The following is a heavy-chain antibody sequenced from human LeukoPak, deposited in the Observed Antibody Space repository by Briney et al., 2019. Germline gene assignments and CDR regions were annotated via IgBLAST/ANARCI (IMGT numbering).Heavy chain of an antibody. D-gene: IGHD1-26*01. V-gene: IGHV4-38-2*02. CDR3: ARDYLGAGTVGATSGY. J-gene: IGHJ4*02. CDR1: GYSISSTYY. CDR2: VFHSGNT. Sequence: SETLSLTCTVPGYSISSTYYWGWIRQPPGEGLEWVGSVFHSGNTYYNPSLKSRLTISADTTKNQFSLNLSSVTAADTAVYYCARDYLGAGTVGATSGYWGQGTLVTVSS.